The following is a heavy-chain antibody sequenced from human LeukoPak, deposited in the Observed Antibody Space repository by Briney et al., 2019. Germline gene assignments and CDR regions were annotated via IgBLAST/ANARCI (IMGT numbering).Heavy chain of an antibody. J-gene: IGHJ6*03. D-gene: IGHD4-17*01. CDR2: IKYRGAV. V-gene: IGHV4-39*06. CDR1: DGSTTGTRYY. CDR3: ARVTKYDHSRNNYYMDV. Sequence: SETLSLTCTVSDGSTTGTRYYWGWFRQTPGKGPEWIGNIKYRGAVYYNPSLGSRATISLDPSKNQFPLRLTSVTAADTAVHFCARVTKYDHSRNNYYMDVWGKGTTVTVSS.